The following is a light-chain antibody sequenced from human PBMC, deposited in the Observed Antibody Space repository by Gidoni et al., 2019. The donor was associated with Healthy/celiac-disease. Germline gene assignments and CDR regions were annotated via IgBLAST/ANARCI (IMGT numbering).Light chain of an antibody. CDR2: SNN. Sequence: SVLTQPPSASGTPGQRVTISCSGRSSNIGSNTVNWYQQLPGTAPKLLIYSNNQRPSGVPDRFSGSKSGTSASLAISGLQSEDEADYYCAAWDDSLNGHVVFGGGTKLTVL. CDR1: SSNIGSNT. CDR3: AAWDDSLNGHVV. V-gene: IGLV1-44*01. J-gene: IGLJ2*01.